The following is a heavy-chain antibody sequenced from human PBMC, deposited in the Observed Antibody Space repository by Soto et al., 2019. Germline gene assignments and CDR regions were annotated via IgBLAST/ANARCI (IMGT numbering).Heavy chain of an antibody. CDR2: IIPIFGTA. V-gene: IGHV1-69*06. CDR1: GGTFSSYA. CDR3: ARDLSRVGATNAFDI. Sequence: QVQLVQSGAEVKKPGSSVKVSCKASGGTFSSYAISWVRQAPGQGLEWMGGIIPIFGTANYAQKFQGRVTITADKSPSTAYIELSSLRSEDTAVYYCARDLSRVGATNAFDIWGQGTMVTVSS. D-gene: IGHD1-26*01. J-gene: IGHJ3*02.